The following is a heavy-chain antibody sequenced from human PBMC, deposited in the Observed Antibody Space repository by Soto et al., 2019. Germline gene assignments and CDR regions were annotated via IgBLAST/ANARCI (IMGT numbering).Heavy chain of an antibody. D-gene: IGHD2-8*02. CDR2: ISSSSAYK. J-gene: IGHJ5*01. CDR1: GFMFSSYN. V-gene: IGHV3-21*01. Sequence: VQLVESGGGLVKPGGSLRLSCEGSGFMFSSYNMNWVRQAPGRGLEWVSFISSSSAYKYYEDAVKGRFTISRDNAKNSVYLQMNSLRAEDAGLYYCARSAGYCTDTSCEKGWFDSWGQGTWVTVSS. CDR3: ARSAGYCTDTSCEKGWFDS.